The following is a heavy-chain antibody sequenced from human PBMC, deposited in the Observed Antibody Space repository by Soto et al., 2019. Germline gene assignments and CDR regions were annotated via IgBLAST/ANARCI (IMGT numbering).Heavy chain of an antibody. V-gene: IGHV1-3*01. CDR1: GYTFTTYA. Sequence: QVQLVQSGAEVKKPGASVKVSCKASGYTFTTYAMHWVRQAPGQRLEWMGWINAGNGNTKYSQKFQGRVTITRDTSASTAYMELSSLRSEDTAVYYCARAPQQLVHWFDPWGQGTLVTVSS. J-gene: IGHJ5*02. D-gene: IGHD6-13*01. CDR3: ARAPQQLVHWFDP. CDR2: INAGNGNT.